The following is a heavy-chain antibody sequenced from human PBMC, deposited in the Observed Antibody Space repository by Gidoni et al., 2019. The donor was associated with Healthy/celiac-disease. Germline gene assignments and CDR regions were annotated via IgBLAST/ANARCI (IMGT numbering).Heavy chain of an antibody. V-gene: IGHV1-24*01. J-gene: IGHJ3*02. D-gene: IGHD2-2*01. CDR3: ATGPEYPVAFDI. Sequence: QVQLVQSGAEVKKPGASVKVSCKVSGYTLTELSMPWLRQAPGKGLEWMGGFDPEDGETIYAQKFQGRVTMTEDTSTDTAYMELSSLRSEDTAVYYCATGPEYPVAFDIWGQGTMVTVSS. CDR1: GYTLTELS. CDR2: FDPEDGET.